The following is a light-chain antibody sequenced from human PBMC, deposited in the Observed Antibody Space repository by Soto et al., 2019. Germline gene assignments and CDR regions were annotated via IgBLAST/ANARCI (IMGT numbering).Light chain of an antibody. CDR3: CSNAGSYTYV. Sequence: QSALTQPRSVSGSPGQSVTISCTGTSSDVGGYNFVSWYQQHPGKAPQLMIYDVNKRPSGIPDRFSGSKSGNTASLTISGIQAEDEADYYCCSNAGSYTYVFGTGTKLTVL. CDR2: DVN. CDR1: SSDVGGYNF. V-gene: IGLV2-11*01. J-gene: IGLJ1*01.